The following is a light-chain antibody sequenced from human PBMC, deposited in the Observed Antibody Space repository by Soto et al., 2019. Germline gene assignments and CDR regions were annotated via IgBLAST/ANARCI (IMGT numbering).Light chain of an antibody. J-gene: IGLJ1*01. CDR1: SSNIGSNT. Sequence: QSALAQPPSTSGTPGQRVTISSSGSSSNIGSNTVSWCQQLPGTAPKPLIYNNNQRPSGVPDRFSGSKSGTSASLAISGLQSEDEADYYCAAWDDSMIGYVFGTGTKVTVL. CDR2: NNN. CDR3: AAWDDSMIGYV. V-gene: IGLV1-44*01.